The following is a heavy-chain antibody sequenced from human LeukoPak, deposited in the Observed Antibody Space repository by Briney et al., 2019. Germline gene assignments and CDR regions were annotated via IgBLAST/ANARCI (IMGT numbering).Heavy chain of an antibody. J-gene: IGHJ3*02. Sequence: SETLSLTCTVSGGSISSYYWSWLRQPPGKGLEWIGYIYYSGSTNYNPSLKSRVTISVDTSKNQFSLKLSSVTAADTAVYYCARARGPFSLNYYDSSGYYHGVVDIWGQGTMVTVSS. D-gene: IGHD3-22*01. V-gene: IGHV4-59*01. CDR3: ARARGPFSLNYYDSSGYYHGVVDI. CDR2: IYYSGST. CDR1: GGSISSYY.